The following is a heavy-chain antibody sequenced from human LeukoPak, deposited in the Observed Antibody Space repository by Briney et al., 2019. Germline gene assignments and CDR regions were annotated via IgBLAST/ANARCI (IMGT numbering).Heavy chain of an antibody. CDR3: ATDTGRDQLGNIYYYYGMDV. D-gene: IGHD2-2*01. J-gene: IGHJ6*02. CDR2: MNPNSGNT. CDR1: GCTFTSYD. Sequence: ASVKVSCKASGCTFTSYDINWVRQATGQGLEWMGWMNPNSGNTGYAQKFQGRVTMTEDTSTDTAYMELSSLRSEDTAVYYCATDTGRDQLGNIYYYYGMDVWGQGTTVTVSS. V-gene: IGHV1-8*01.